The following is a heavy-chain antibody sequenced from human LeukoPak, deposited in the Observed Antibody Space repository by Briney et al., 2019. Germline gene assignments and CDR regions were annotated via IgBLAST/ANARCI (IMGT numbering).Heavy chain of an antibody. CDR2: ISHSSDVI. D-gene: IGHD2-2*01. CDR1: GSTFSSHT. CDR3: ARNLPAADY. J-gene: IGHJ4*02. V-gene: IGHV3-48*04. Sequence: PGGSLRPSCAASGSTFSSHTMNWVRQAPGKGLEWISYISHSSDVIYYADSVKGRFTISRDNAKNSLYLQMNSLRAEDTAVYYCARNLPAADYWGQGTLVTVSS.